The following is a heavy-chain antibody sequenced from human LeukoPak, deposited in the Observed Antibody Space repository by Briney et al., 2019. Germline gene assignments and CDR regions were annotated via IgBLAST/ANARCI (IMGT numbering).Heavy chain of an antibody. D-gene: IGHD2-15*01. CDR2: ISSSSSYI. V-gene: IGHV3-21*01. CDR3: ARDAEYCSGRSCYVWFDY. J-gene: IGHJ4*02. CDR1: GFTFSNYG. Sequence: GGTLRLSCAASGFTFSNYGMSWNRQAPGKGLEWVSSISSSSSYIYYADSVKGRFTISRDNAKNSLYLQMNSLRAEDTAVYYCARDAEYCSGRSCYVWFDYWGQGTLVTASS.